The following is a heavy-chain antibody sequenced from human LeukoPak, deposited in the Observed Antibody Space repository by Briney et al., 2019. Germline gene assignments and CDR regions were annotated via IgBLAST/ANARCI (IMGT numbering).Heavy chain of an antibody. CDR1: GGSFSGYY. CDR2: INHSGST. V-gene: IGHV4-34*01. Sequence: PSETLSLTCAVYGGSFSGYYWSWIRQPPGKGLEWIGEINHSGSTNYNPSLKSRVTISVDTSKNQFSLKLSSVTAADTAVYYCAGGHASYSYGFRYWGQGTLVTVSS. J-gene: IGHJ4*02. D-gene: IGHD5-18*01. CDR3: AGGHASYSYGFRY.